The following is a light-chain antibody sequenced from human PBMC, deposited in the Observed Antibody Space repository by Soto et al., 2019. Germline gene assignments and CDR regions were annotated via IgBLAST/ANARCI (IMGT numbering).Light chain of an antibody. Sequence: QSVLTQPYSVSGSPGQSVAISCTGTSSDVGGYNYVSWYQQHPGKAPKLMIYDISKRPSGVPDRFSGSKSGNTASLTISGLQAEDEADYYCCSYAGIYSYVLGTGTKLTVL. V-gene: IGLV2-11*01. CDR2: DIS. CDR3: CSYAGIYSYV. J-gene: IGLJ1*01. CDR1: SSDVGGYNY.